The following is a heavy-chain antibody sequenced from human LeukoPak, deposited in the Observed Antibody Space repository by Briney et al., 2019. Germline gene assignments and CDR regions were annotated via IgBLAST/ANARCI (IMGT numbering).Heavy chain of an antibody. V-gene: IGHV1-69*04. Sequence: SVKVSCKASGGTFSSYAISWVRQAPGQGLEWMGRIIPILGIANYAQKFQGRVTMTRNTSISTAYMELSSLRSEDTAVYYCARWIQLWFDGNPIITNYYYYGMDVWGQGTTVTVSS. CDR3: ARWIQLWFDGNPIITNYYYYGMDV. D-gene: IGHD5-18*01. CDR1: GGTFSSYA. J-gene: IGHJ6*02. CDR2: IIPILGIA.